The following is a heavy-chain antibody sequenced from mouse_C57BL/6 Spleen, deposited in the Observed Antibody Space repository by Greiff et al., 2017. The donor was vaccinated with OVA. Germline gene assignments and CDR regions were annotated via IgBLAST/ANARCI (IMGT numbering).Heavy chain of an antibody. V-gene: IGHV1-53*01. CDR2: INPSNGGT. D-gene: IGHD1-1*01. Sequence: QVQLQQSGTELVKPGASVKLSCKASGYTFTSYWMHWVKQRPGQGLEWIGNINPSNGGTNYNEKFKSKATLTVDKSSSTAYMQLSSLTSEDSAVYYCARGGSSYTWFAYWGQGTLVTVSA. CDR1: GYTFTSYW. CDR3: ARGGSSYTWFAY. J-gene: IGHJ3*01.